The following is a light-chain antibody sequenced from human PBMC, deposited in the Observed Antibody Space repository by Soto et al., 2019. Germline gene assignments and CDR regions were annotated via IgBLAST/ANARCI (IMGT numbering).Light chain of an antibody. CDR1: QTVSSSY. CDR3: HRYGSLPPFN. V-gene: IGKV3-20*01. J-gene: IGKJ2*01. CDR2: GAS. Sequence: EVVLTQSPGTLSLSPGERATLSCRASQTVSSSYLAWYQQKPGQAPRLLIYGASNRATGIPDRFSGSGSGTDFTLTIDRLEPEDFALYYCHRYGSLPPFNFGQGTNLEI.